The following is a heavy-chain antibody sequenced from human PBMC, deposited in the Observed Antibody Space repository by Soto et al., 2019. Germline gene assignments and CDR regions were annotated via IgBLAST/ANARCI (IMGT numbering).Heavy chain of an antibody. J-gene: IGHJ4*02. Sequence: SETLSLTCTVSGGSISSSAYFWGWIRQPPGKGLEWIGSIYYSGNTYYSPSLKSRVTISVDTSKNQFSLNMSSVTAADTAVYYCARHPRVPYYQKGLDCWGQRTLVTVSS. D-gene: IGHD3-10*01. CDR1: GGSISSSAYF. V-gene: IGHV4-39*01. CDR2: IYYSGNT. CDR3: ARHPRVPYYQKGLDC.